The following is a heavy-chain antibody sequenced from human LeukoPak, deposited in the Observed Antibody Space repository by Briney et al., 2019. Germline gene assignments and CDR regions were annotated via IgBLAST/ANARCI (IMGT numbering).Heavy chain of an antibody. J-gene: IGHJ4*02. Sequence: GGSLRLSCAVSGFTFSSYSMHWVRQAPGKGLEWVSCIRTVTSSIYYADAVKGRFTVSRDNAKNSLYLEMNSLRAGDTAVYYCAREGQPSGATKIFDYWGQGTLVAVSS. CDR2: IRTVTSSI. CDR1: GFTFSSYS. CDR3: AREGQPSGATKIFDY. V-gene: IGHV3-21*01. D-gene: IGHD3-10*01.